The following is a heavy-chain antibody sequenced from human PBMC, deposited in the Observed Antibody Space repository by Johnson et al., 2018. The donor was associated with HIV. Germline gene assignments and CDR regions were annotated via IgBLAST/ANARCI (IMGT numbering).Heavy chain of an antibody. CDR1: GFTFSSYW. D-gene: IGHD3-22*01. Sequence: QLVESGGGLVQPGGSLRLSCAVCGFTFSSYWMSWVRQAPGKGLEWVANIKQDGSEKYYVDYVKGRFTISRDNAKNTLYLQMNSLRAEDTAVYYCAKSYSISGYWATRNDAIDFWGQGTMVTVSS. CDR3: AKSYSISGYWATRNDAIDF. J-gene: IGHJ3*01. CDR2: IKQDGSEK. V-gene: IGHV3-7*01.